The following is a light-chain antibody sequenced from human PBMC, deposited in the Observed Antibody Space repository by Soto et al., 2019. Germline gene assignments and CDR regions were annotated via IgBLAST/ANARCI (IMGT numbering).Light chain of an antibody. V-gene: IGKV3-15*01. CDR1: QSLTRN. CDR2: GGS. CDR3: HQYGTFPIT. J-gene: IGKJ5*01. Sequence: EIVMTQSPATLSVSPGERVTLSCRASQSLTRNLAWYQHKPGQSPRLLIYGGSARATGIPARFSGSGSGTVFTLTISRLEPEDFAVYFCHQYGTFPITFGQGTRLEIK.